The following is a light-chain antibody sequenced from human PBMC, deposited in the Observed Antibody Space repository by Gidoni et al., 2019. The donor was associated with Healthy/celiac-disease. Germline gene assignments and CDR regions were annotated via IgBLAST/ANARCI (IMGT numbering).Light chain of an antibody. CDR1: QSVSSN. Sequence: EIVITHSPPTLSVSPGERATLSCRASQSVSSNLAWYQQKPGQAPRLLIYGASTRATGIPARFSGSGSGTEFTLTISSLQSEDFAVYYCQQHNNWPTWTFGQGTKVEIK. CDR2: GAS. J-gene: IGKJ1*01. CDR3: QQHNNWPTWT. V-gene: IGKV3-15*01.